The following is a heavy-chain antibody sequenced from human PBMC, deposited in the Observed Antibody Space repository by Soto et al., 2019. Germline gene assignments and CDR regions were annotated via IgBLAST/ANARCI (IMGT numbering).Heavy chain of an antibody. CDR3: VRDDGGLVRYYYHGWDV. CDR2: ISTDNGRT. D-gene: IGHD6-6*01. CDR1: GYSLSNNG. V-gene: IGHV1-18*04. Sequence: QVQLVQSGPEMKKPGASVRVSCKVSGYSLSNNGLSWVRQAPGQRFEWLGWISTDNGRTNYAQKFRGRVSMTTDTSTVTAYMELTNLRSDDTAVYYCVRDDGGLVRYYYHGWDVWGQGTTVTVTS. J-gene: IGHJ6*02.